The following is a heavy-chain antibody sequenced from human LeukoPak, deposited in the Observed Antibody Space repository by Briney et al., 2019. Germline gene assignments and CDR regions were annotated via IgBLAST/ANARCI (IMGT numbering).Heavy chain of an antibody. CDR1: GGSFSGYY. Sequence: SETLSLTCAVYGGSFSGYYWSWIRQPPGKGLEWIGEINHSGSTNYNPSLKSRVTISVDTSKNQFSLKLSSVTAADTAVYYCARDPSLRGYSGYDIVRDYWGQGTLVTVSS. CDR3: ARDPSLRGYSGYDIVRDY. CDR2: INHSGST. D-gene: IGHD5-12*01. J-gene: IGHJ4*02. V-gene: IGHV4-34*01.